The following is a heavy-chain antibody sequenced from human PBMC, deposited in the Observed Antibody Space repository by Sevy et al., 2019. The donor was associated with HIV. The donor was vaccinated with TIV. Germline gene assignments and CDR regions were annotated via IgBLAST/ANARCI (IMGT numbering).Heavy chain of an antibody. CDR3: ARLFARSGYYTPTYCFDS. Sequence: GESLKTSCKASGYTFTRYWIGWVRQMPGKGLEWMAIIYPGDSTTGYSPAFQGRVTISADKSISTAYLQWSSLKASDTAMFYCARLFARSGYYTPTYCFDSGGQGTLVTFSS. J-gene: IGHJ4*02. CDR2: IYPGDSTT. V-gene: IGHV5-51*01. CDR1: GYTFTRYW. D-gene: IGHD3-22*01.